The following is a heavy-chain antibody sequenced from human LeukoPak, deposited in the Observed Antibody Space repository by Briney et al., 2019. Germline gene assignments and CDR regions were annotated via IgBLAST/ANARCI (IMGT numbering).Heavy chain of an antibody. Sequence: GGSLRLSCAASRFTFSSYALHWVRQAPGKGLEWVALISYDGSNKYYADSVKGRFTISRENSKNTLYLQMNSLRAEDTAVYYCARDKNGGAFDYCGQGTLVTASS. D-gene: IGHD3-10*01. CDR2: ISYDGSNK. V-gene: IGHV3-30-3*01. CDR1: RFTFSSYA. CDR3: ARDKNGGAFDY. J-gene: IGHJ4*02.